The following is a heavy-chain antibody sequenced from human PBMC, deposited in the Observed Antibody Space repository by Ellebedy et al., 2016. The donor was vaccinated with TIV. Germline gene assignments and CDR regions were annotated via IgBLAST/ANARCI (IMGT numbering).Heavy chain of an antibody. V-gene: IGHV1-69*04. CDR2: IIPILGIA. D-gene: IGHD3-10*01. Sequence: AASVKVSCKASGGTFSSYAISGVRQAPGQGLEWMGRIIPILGIANYAQKFQGRVTITADKSTSTAYMELSSLRSEDTAVYYCARGTLPMAGELNYWGQGTLVTVSS. J-gene: IGHJ4*02. CDR3: ARGTLPMAGELNY. CDR1: GGTFSSYA.